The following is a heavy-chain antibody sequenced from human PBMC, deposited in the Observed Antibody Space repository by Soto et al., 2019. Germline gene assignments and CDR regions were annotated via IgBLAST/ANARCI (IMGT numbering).Heavy chain of an antibody. V-gene: IGHV3-9*01. Sequence: GGSLRLSCAASGFTFDDYAMHWVRQAPGKGLEWVSGISWNSGSIGYADSVKGRFTISRDNAKNSLYLQMNSLRAEDTALYYCAKDISAGRVYYYYGMDVWGQGTTVTVS. CDR1: GFTFDDYA. CDR2: ISWNSGSI. J-gene: IGHJ6*02. D-gene: IGHD6-19*01. CDR3: AKDISAGRVYYYYGMDV.